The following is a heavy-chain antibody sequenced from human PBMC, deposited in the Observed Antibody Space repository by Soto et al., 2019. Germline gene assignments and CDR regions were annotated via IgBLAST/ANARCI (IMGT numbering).Heavy chain of an antibody. V-gene: IGHV3-15*01. CDR1: GFTFIDPG. CDR3: IRTFHSDSTGY. Sequence: EVQLVESGGGLVKPGGSLGLSVAPSGFTFIDPGMSWVGQPPGKGREGLGRIKSKIGGGTTDYAASVKGRFAISRDDSRDTLYLDMNSLKTEDTAMYYCIRTFHSDSTGYWGQGTQVTVSS. CDR2: IKSKIGGGTT. J-gene: IGHJ4*02. D-gene: IGHD3-22*01.